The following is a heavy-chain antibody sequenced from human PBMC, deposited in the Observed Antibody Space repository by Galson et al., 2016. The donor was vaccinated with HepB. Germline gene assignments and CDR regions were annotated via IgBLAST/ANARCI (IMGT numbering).Heavy chain of an antibody. CDR1: GFIFSDYH. D-gene: IGHD5-12*01. CDR2: ISSSSNTK. J-gene: IGHJ3*02. V-gene: IGHV3-11*04. CDR3: ARDSSSGYVIDAFDI. Sequence: SLRLSCAASGFIFSDYHINWIRQAPGKGLEWISYISSSSNTKHYADSVKGRFTVSRDYAKNSLYLQMNSLRAEDTAVYYCARDSSSGYVIDAFDIWGQGTMVTVSS.